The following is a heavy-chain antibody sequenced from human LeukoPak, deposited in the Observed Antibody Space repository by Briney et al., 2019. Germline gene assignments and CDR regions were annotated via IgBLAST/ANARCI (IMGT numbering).Heavy chain of an antibody. CDR3: ARGGWSGSYLDY. V-gene: IGHV3-21*01. D-gene: IGHD3-10*01. J-gene: IGHJ4*02. CDR2: ISSSGTYI. Sequence: GGSLRLSCAASGFTFSSYTMNWVRQAPGKGLEWVSSISSSGTYIYYADSVKGRFTISRDNAKNSLYLQMNSLRAEDTAVYYCARGGWSGSYLDYWGQGTLVTVSS. CDR1: GFTFSSYT.